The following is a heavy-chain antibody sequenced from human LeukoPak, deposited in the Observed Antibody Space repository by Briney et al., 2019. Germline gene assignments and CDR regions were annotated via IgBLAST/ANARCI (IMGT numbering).Heavy chain of an antibody. J-gene: IGHJ4*02. CDR3: ARSGGYLDY. CDR2: IYYSGST. Sequence: SETLSLTCTVSGCSISSYYWSWIRQPPGKGLEWIGYIYYSGSTNYNPSLKSRVTISVDASKNQFSLKLSSVTAADTAVYYCARSGGYLDYWGQGTLVTVSS. CDR1: GCSISSYY. V-gene: IGHV4-59*01. D-gene: IGHD3-10*01.